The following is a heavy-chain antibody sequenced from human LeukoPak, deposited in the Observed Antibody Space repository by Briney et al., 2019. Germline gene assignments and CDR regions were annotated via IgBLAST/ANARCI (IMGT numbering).Heavy chain of an antibody. V-gene: IGHV3-23*01. J-gene: IGHJ4*02. CDR1: GFTFSSYA. CDR2: INGGGDHT. D-gene: IGHD3-3*01. Sequence: GGSLRLSCAASGFTFSSYAMSWVRQAPGKGLEWFSAINGGGDHTYYGDSVKGRFTISRDNSKNTLFLQMNHLRAEDTAVYSCANPYDASLARSFDDWGQGTLVTVSS. CDR3: ANPYDASLARSFDD.